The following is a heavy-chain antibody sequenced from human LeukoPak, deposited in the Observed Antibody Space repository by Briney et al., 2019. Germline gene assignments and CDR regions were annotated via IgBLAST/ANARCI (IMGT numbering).Heavy chain of an antibody. CDR2: IYHSGST. D-gene: IGHD3-10*01. V-gene: IGHV4-39*07. CDR3: ARWNYGSGSP. Sequence: SETLSLTCTVSGGSISSSSYYWDWIRQPPGKGLEWIGEIYHSGSTNYNPSLKSRVTISVDKSKNQFSLKLSSVTAADTAVYYCARWNYGSGSPWGQGTLVTVSS. J-gene: IGHJ5*02. CDR1: GGSISSSSYY.